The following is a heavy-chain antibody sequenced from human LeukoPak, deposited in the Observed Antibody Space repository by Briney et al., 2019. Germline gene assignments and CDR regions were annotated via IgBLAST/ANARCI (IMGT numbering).Heavy chain of an antibody. CDR3: ARLIAAAGDFDY. CDR2: IYYSGST. D-gene: IGHD6-13*01. J-gene: IGHJ4*02. CDR1: GGSISSSSYY. V-gene: IGHV4-39*01. Sequence: SETLSLTCTVSGGSISSSSYYWGWIRQPPGKGLEWIGSIYYSGSTYYNPSLKSRVTISVDTSKNQFSLKLSSVTAADTAVYYCARLIAAAGDFDYWGQGTLVTVSS.